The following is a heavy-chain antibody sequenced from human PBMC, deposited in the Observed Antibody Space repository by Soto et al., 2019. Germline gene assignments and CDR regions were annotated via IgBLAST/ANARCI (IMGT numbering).Heavy chain of an antibody. Sequence: PGGSLRLSCAASGFTFSSYSMNWVRQAPGKGLEWVSSISSSSSYIYYADSVKGRFTISRDNAKNSLYLQMNSLRAEDTAVYYCARGIFPEDIVVVVAVGRLHVWGKGTTVTVSS. V-gene: IGHV3-21*01. D-gene: IGHD2-15*01. CDR3: ARGIFPEDIVVVVAVGRLHV. CDR2: ISSSSSYI. J-gene: IGHJ6*04. CDR1: GFTFSSYS.